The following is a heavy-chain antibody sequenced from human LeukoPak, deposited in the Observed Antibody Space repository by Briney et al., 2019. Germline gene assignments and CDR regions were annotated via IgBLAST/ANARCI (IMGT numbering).Heavy chain of an antibody. CDR1: GFTFSSYS. J-gene: IGHJ4*01. Sequence: PGGSLRLSCAASGFTFSSYSMLGVRQAPGRGLEGVSYISSSSSTIYYAHSVNGRFTLSRDNANNSLYLQMNSLRDEDTAVYYCARDSADYDFWSRPPLGYYWGQGSLVTVSA. CDR3: ARDSADYDFWSRPPLGYY. CDR2: ISSSSSTI. V-gene: IGHV3-48*02. D-gene: IGHD3-3*01.